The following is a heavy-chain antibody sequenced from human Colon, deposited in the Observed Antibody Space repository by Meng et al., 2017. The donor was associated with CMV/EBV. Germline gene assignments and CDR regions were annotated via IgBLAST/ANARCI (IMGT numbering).Heavy chain of an antibody. CDR1: GFTFSSYA. D-gene: IGHD4-17*01. CDR3: ARDNGRYGDYGYYYYYGMDF. Sequence: GESLKISCAASGFTFSSYAMHWVRQAPGKGLGWVAVISYDGSNKYYADSVKGRFTISRDNSNTTLYLQMNSLRAEDTAVYYCARDNGRYGDYGYYYYYGMDFWGQGTTVTVSS. V-gene: IGHV3-30-3*01. CDR2: ISYDGSNK. J-gene: IGHJ6*02.